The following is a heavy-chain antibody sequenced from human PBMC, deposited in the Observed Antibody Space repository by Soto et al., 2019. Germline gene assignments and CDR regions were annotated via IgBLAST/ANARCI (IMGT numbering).Heavy chain of an antibody. D-gene: IGHD3-10*01. Sequence: SATLSLTCTVSGGSITSDNYCWTWIRQHPVKGLEWMGHIYYSGSTSYNPSLKSRVTISIDTSKNQFSLKLTSVTAADTAVYYCARDGDYFGSGSPPLLSKWGQGTLVTV. J-gene: IGHJ4*02. V-gene: IGHV4-31*03. CDR3: ARDGDYFGSGSPPLLSK. CDR1: GGSITSDNYC. CDR2: IYYSGST.